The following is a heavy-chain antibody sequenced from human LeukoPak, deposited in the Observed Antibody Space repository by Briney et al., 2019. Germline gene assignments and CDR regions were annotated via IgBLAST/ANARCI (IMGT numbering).Heavy chain of an antibody. Sequence: PGRSLRLSCAASGFTFSSYGMHWVRQAPGKGLEWVANIKQDGSEEYYVDSVKGRFTISRDNAKNSLHLQMNSLRAEDTAVYYCARDPVTIFGVVHYYMDVWGKGTTVTVSS. CDR3: ARDPVTIFGVVHYYMDV. CDR2: IKQDGSEE. D-gene: IGHD3-3*01. V-gene: IGHV3-7*01. CDR1: GFTFSSYG. J-gene: IGHJ6*03.